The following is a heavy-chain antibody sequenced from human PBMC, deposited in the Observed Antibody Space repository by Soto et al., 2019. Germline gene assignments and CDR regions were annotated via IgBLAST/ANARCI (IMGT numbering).Heavy chain of an antibody. V-gene: IGHV3-23*01. CDR3: ARALPVAKGGFDP. CDR2: ISGSGGST. D-gene: IGHD2-2*01. Sequence: GGSLRLSCAASGFTFSSYAMSWVRQAPGKGLEWVSAISGSGGSTYYADSVKGRFIISRDNSKNTLYLQMSSLRAEDTAVYYCARALPVAKGGFDPWGQGTLVTVSS. CDR1: GFTFSSYA. J-gene: IGHJ5*02.